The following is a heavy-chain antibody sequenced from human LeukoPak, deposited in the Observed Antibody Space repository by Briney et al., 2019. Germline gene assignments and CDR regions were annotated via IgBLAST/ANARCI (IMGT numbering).Heavy chain of an antibody. Sequence: PGGSLRLSCAVSGFTFSSYNMNWVRQAPGKGLEWISYISSTSSTILFADSLKGRFTISRDNAKNSLSLQMNSLRAEDTAVYYCARDLGYSGSWGAFDIWGQGTMVTVSS. CDR2: ISSTSSTI. D-gene: IGHD1-26*01. CDR1: GFTFSSYN. CDR3: ARDLGYSGSWGAFDI. V-gene: IGHV3-48*04. J-gene: IGHJ3*02.